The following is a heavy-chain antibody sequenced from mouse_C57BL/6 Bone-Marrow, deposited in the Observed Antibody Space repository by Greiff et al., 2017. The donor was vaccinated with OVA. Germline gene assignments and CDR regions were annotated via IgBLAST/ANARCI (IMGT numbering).Heavy chain of an antibody. J-gene: IGHJ1*03. CDR2: IHPNSGST. Sequence: QVQLQQPGAELVKPGASVKLSYKASGYTFTSYWMHWVKQRPGQGLEWIGMIHPNSGSTNYNEKFKGKATLTVDTSSSTAYMQLSSLTSEDSAVYYWARGLYYGSSYWYFDDWGKGTTVTVSA. CDR1: GYTFTSYW. D-gene: IGHD1-1*01. V-gene: IGHV1-64*01. CDR3: ARGLYYGSSYWYFDD.